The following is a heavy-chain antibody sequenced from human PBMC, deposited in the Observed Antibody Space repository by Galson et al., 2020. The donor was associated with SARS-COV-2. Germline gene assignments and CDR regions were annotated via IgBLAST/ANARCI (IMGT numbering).Heavy chain of an antibody. CDR3: ARQEKMVRGGYLWDS. V-gene: IGHV3-33*01. CDR1: GFAFNTYG. CDR2: TWYDGNYK. D-gene: IGHD3-10*01. J-gene: IGHJ5*01. Sequence: GESLTISCAASGFAFNTYGMHWVRQSPGTGLEWVAVTWYDGNYKFYAESVRGRFTISRDNSKNTLYLQMNSLRAEDTAVYYCARQEKMVRGGYLWDSWGQGTLVTISS.